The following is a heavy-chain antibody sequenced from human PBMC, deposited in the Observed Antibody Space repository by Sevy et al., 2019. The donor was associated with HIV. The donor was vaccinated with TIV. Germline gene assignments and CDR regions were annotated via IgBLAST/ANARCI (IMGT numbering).Heavy chain of an antibody. CDR1: AASISSYF. CDR2: IYYSGIT. D-gene: IGHD3-16*01. CDR3: VTDVGSGEFGYYFDY. V-gene: IGHV4-59*13. J-gene: IGHJ4*02. Sequence: SETLSLTCTVSAASISSYFWSWIRQPPGKGLEWIGFIYYSGITNYNPSLQSRVTISVDTSKNQFSMKLSSVTAADTAVYYCVTDVGSGEFGYYFDYWGQGTLVTVSS.